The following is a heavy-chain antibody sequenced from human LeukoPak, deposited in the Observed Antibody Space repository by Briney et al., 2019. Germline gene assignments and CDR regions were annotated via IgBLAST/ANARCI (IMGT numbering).Heavy chain of an antibody. CDR2: ISTSSSYI. CDR1: GFAFSSYA. J-gene: IGHJ4*02. CDR3: ARAKPKNMVRGLIMRRESRYYFDY. D-gene: IGHD3-10*01. Sequence: PGGSLRLSCAASGFAFSSYAMNWVRQAPGKGLEWVSFISTSSSYIYYADSVKGRFTISRDNSKSTLYIQMNSLRAEDTAVYYCARAKPKNMVRGLIMRRESRYYFDYWGQGTLVTVSS. V-gene: IGHV3-21*04.